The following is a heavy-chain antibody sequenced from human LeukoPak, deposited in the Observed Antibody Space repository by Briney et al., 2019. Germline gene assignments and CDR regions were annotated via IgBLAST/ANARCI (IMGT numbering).Heavy chain of an antibody. CDR3: ASGARYCGGDSWYGPFGY. J-gene: IGHJ4*02. CDR2: INPNSGGT. Sequence: ASVKASCKASGYTFTGYYLHWVRQAPGQGLEWMGWINPNSGGTNYAQKFQGRVTMTRDTSITTAYMELSRLRSDDAALYYCASGARYCGGDSWYGPFGYWGQGTLVTVSS. D-gene: IGHD2-21*02. CDR1: GYTFTGYY. V-gene: IGHV1-2*02.